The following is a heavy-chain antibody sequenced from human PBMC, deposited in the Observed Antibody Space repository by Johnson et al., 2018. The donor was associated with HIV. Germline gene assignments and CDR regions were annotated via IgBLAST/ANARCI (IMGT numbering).Heavy chain of an antibody. D-gene: IGHD6-19*01. V-gene: IGHV3-33*01. CDR1: GFTFSSYG. CDR2: IWYDGSNK. Sequence: QMLLVESGGGVVQPVRSLRLSCAASGFTFSSYGMHWVRQAPGKGLEWVAVIWYDGSNKYYADSVKGRFTISRDNSKNTLYLQMNSLRAEDTALYYCARFLAGTAMVGDAFDIWGQGTMVTVSS. CDR3: ARFLAGTAMVGDAFDI. J-gene: IGHJ3*02.